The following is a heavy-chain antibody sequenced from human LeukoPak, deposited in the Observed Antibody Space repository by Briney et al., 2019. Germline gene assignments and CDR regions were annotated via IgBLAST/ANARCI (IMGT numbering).Heavy chain of an antibody. Sequence: SETLSLTCTVSGGSISGYYWTWIRQLPGKGLEWIGYIYNSGITNYNPSLKSRATVSVDTPKNQFSLRLTSVTAADTAVYYCARSVPSLDYLFDSWGHGTLVTVSS. J-gene: IGHJ5*01. CDR1: GGSISGYY. CDR3: ARSVPSLDYLFDS. CDR2: IYNSGIT. D-gene: IGHD4-11*01. V-gene: IGHV4-59*08.